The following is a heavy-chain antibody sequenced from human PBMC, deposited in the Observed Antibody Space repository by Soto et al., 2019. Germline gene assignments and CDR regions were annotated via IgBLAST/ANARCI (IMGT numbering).Heavy chain of an antibody. J-gene: IGHJ5*02. CDR3: ARAFDYDSSGYYPRPNWFDP. Sequence: GASVKVSFKASGYTFTSYAMHWVRQAPGQRLEGMGWINAGNGNTKYSQKFQGRVTITRDTSASTAYMELSSLRSEDTAVYYCARAFDYDSSGYYPRPNWFDPWGQGTLVTVSS. CDR2: INAGNGNT. CDR1: GYTFTSYA. V-gene: IGHV1-3*01. D-gene: IGHD3-22*01.